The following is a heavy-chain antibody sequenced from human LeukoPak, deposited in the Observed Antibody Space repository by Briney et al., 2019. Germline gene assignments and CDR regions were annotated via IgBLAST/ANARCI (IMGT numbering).Heavy chain of an antibody. CDR1: GYSFTSYG. D-gene: IGHD6-13*01. CDR2: ISAYSSNT. J-gene: IGHJ6*02. V-gene: IGHV1-18*01. CDR3: ARDRAAAAGTRSFGYYGMDV. Sequence: ASVKVSCKASGYSFTSYGISWVRQAPGQGLEWMGWISAYSSNTNSAQKVQGRVTVTTDTSASTAYMELRSLRSDDTAMYYCARDRAAAAGTRSFGYYGMDVWGQGTTVTASS.